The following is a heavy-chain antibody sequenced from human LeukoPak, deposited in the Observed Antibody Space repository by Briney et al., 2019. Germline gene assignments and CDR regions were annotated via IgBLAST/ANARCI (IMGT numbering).Heavy chain of an antibody. V-gene: IGHV3-23*01. D-gene: IGHD3-22*01. Sequence: PGGSLRLSCAASGFTFSSYAMSWVRQAPGRGLVWVSRMGGNGRSPAYADPVKGRFTISRDNARNTLYLQMDSLGAEDTAVYYCAKTKYYDNSGYTYFDYWGQGTLVTVSS. J-gene: IGHJ4*02. CDR2: MGGNGRSP. CDR1: GFTFSSYA. CDR3: AKTKYYDNSGYTYFDY.